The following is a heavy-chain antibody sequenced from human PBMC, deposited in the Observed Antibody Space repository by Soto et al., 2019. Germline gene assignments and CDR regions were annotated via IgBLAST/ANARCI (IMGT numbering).Heavy chain of an antibody. Sequence: QVQLVESGGGVVQPGRSLRLSCAASGFTFSSYGMHWVRQAPGKGLEWVAGISYEGSNKYYADSVKGRFTISRDNSKNTLYLQMNSLRAEDTAVYYCAKVDSSGAHLDYWGQGTLVTVSS. D-gene: IGHD3-22*01. CDR3: AKVDSSGAHLDY. CDR1: GFTFSSYG. CDR2: ISYEGSNK. J-gene: IGHJ4*02. V-gene: IGHV3-30*18.